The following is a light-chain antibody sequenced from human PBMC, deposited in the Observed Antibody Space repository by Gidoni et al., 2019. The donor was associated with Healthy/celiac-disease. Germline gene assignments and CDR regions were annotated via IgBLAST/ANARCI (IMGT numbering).Light chain of an antibody. CDR3: CSYAGGSTSWV. CDR1: SSDVGSYNF. V-gene: IGLV2-23*02. CDR2: EVS. J-gene: IGLJ3*02. Sequence: QSALPQPASVSGSPGQSITISCTGTSSDVGSYNFVSWYQKHPGKAPKLMIYEVSKRPSGVSNRFSGSKSGNTASLTISGLQAEDEADYFCCSYAGGSTSWVFGGGTKLTVL.